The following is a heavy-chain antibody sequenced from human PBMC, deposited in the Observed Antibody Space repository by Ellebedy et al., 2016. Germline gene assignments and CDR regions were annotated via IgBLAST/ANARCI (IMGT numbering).Heavy chain of an antibody. V-gene: IGHV3-21*01. Sequence: GGSLRLSCAASGFTFSSYIMTWLRQAPGRGLEWVSSIHASDTNTYYAGSVKGRFTISRDNAKNSLYLQMNTLTTEDTAVYYCASRAIAVAGADPPRDYYYGMDVWGQGTTVTVSS. D-gene: IGHD6-19*01. CDR1: GFTFSSYI. CDR3: ASRAIAVAGADPPRDYYYGMDV. CDR2: IHASDTNT. J-gene: IGHJ6*02.